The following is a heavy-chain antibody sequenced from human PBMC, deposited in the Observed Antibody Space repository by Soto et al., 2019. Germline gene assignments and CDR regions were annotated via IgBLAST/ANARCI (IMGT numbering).Heavy chain of an antibody. V-gene: IGHV4-39*01. CDR2: IYYSGIT. D-gene: IGHD2-2*02. CDR1: GAFIIRSSFY. J-gene: IGHJ5*02. Sequence: SETLSLTCSVSGAFIIRSSFYWGWIRQPPGKGLEWIGAIYYSGITYYNPSLKSRVTVSVDTSKNQFSLKLTSVTAADTAVYYCARSPVVPASIAAWGQGTLVTVS. CDR3: ARSPVVPASIAA.